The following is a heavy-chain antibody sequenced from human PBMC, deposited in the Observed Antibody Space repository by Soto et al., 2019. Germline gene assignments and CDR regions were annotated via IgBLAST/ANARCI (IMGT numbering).Heavy chain of an antibody. CDR3: ARGLQRRFGGYKGLGYHGMDV. CDR2: ISHSGST. CDR1: GGSFSDYY. Sequence: SETLSLTCAVNGGSFSDYYWTWVRQPPGKGLEWIGEISHSGSTSYNSSLKSRVTISIDTSKNQFSLKLSSVSAADTAMYYCARGLQRRFGGYKGLGYHGMDVWGQGTTVTVSS. D-gene: IGHD5-12*01. J-gene: IGHJ6*02. V-gene: IGHV4-34*01.